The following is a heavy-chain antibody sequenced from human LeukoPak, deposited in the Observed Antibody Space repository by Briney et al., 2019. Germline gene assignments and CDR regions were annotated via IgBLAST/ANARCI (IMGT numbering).Heavy chain of an antibody. Sequence: ASVKVSCKASGYTFTSYDINWVRQATGQRLEWMGWMNPNSGNTGYAQKFQGRVTMTRNTSISTAYMELSSLRSEDTAVYYCAREALGYCSSTSCPNWFDPWGQGTLVTVSS. CDR1: GYTFTSYD. V-gene: IGHV1-8*01. CDR2: MNPNSGNT. D-gene: IGHD2-2*01. J-gene: IGHJ5*02. CDR3: AREALGYCSSTSCPNWFDP.